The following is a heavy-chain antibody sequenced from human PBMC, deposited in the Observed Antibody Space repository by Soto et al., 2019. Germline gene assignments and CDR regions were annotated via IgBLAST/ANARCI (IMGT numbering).Heavy chain of an antibody. CDR2: ISGSGGST. CDR1: GFTFSSYA. CDR3: DGGSYYQRFDY. J-gene: IGHJ4*02. Sequence: EVQLLESGGGLVQPGGSLRLSCAASGFTFSSYAMSWVRQAPGKGLEWVSAISGSGGSTYYADSVKGRLTISRDNSKSSLSLQLNSLRAEDTAVYYYDGGSYYQRFDYWGQGTLVTVSS. D-gene: IGHD1-26*01. V-gene: IGHV3-23*01.